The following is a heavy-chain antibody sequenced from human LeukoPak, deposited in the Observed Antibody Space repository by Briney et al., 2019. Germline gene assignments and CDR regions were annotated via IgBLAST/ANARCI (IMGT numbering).Heavy chain of an antibody. J-gene: IGHJ6*03. D-gene: IGHD3/OR15-3a*01. CDR3: ARALSWTTESYYYMDV. CDR1: GYTFTSYD. V-gene: IGHV1-8*01. Sequence: ASLRVSCKASGYTFTSYDMNWVRQAPGQGLEWLGCMNPNSGNTGYAQNFKGRVTITMNTSITTAYMELSSLRSEDTAVYYCARALSWTTESYYYMDVWGKGTTVTVSS. CDR2: MNPNSGNT.